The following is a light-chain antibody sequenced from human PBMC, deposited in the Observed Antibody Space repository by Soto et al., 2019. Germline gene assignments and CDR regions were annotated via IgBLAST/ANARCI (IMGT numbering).Light chain of an antibody. Sequence: LTHPPSASGSPGQSVTISCTGTKNDIGVYDFVSWYQHHPGKAPRLIIYEVVQRPSGVPDRFSGSKSGNTASLTVSGLQAADEADYFCKSYAGSNTDVFGSGTKVTV. J-gene: IGLJ1*01. V-gene: IGLV2-8*01. CDR2: EVV. CDR3: KSYAGSNTDV. CDR1: KNDIGVYDF.